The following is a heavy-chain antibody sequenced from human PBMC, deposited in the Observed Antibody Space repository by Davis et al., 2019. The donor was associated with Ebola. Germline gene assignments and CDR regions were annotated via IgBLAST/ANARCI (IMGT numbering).Heavy chain of an antibody. J-gene: IGHJ6*02. CDR1: GFTFSSYA. V-gene: IGHV3-30-3*01. CDR3: ARVTCSGGSCYYYYGMDV. CDR2: ISYDGSNK. D-gene: IGHD2-15*01. Sequence: GGSLRLSCAASGFTFSSYAMHWVRQAPGKGLEWVAVISYDGSNKYYADSVKGRFTISRDNSKNTLYLQMNSLRAEDTAVYYCARVTCSGGSCYYYYGMDVWGQGTTVTVSS.